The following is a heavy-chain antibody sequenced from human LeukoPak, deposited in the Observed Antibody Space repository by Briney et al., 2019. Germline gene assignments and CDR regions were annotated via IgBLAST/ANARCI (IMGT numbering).Heavy chain of an antibody. CDR1: GYTFTGYY. Sequence: ASVKVSCKASGYTFTGYYMHWVRQAPGQGLEWMGWINPNSGGTNYAQKFQGRVTMTRDTSISTAYMELSRLRSDDTAVYYCAREGASIAVAGSWFDPWGQGTLVTVS. V-gene: IGHV1-2*02. CDR3: AREGASIAVAGSWFDP. CDR2: INPNSGGT. J-gene: IGHJ5*02. D-gene: IGHD6-19*01.